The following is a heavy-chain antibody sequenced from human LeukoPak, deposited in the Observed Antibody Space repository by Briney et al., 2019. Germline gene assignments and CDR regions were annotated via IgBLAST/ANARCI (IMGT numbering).Heavy chain of an antibody. Sequence: PSETLSLTCAVYGGSFSGYYWSWIRQPPGKGLEWIGEINHSGSTNYNPSLKSRVTISVDTSKNQFSLKLSSVTAADTAVYYCARDHTRYYWGQGTLVTVSS. J-gene: IGHJ4*02. CDR2: INHSGST. CDR3: ARDHTRYY. CDR1: GGSFSGYY. V-gene: IGHV4-34*01.